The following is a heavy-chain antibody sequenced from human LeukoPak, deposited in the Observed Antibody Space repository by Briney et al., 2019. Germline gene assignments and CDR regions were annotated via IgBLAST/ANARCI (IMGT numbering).Heavy chain of an antibody. D-gene: IGHD1-26*01. J-gene: IGHJ6*03. V-gene: IGHV3-21*06. CDR1: GFTFSSYA. CDR3: ARDPYSGTYYQYYYYYMDV. Sequence: GGSLRLSCAASGFTFSSYAMNWVRQAPGKGLEWVSSVSFSSSYIYYADSVKGRFTTSRDNAKNSLYLQMNSLRDEDTAIYYCARDPYSGTYYQYYYYYMDVWGKGTTVTVS. CDR2: VSFSSSYI.